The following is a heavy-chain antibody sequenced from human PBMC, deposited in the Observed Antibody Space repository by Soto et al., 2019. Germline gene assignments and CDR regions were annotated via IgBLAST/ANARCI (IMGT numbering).Heavy chain of an antibody. CDR2: INPNSGGT. CDR3: ARDGGYREMWAGAPYYYYYMDV. Sequence: ASVKVSCKASGYTFTGYYMHWVRQAPGQGLEWMGWINPNSGGTNYAQKFQGWVTMTRDTSISTAYMELSRLRSDDTAVYYCARDGGYREMWAGAPYYYYYMDVWGKGTTVTVSS. CDR1: GYTFTGYY. J-gene: IGHJ6*03. D-gene: IGHD3-16*01. V-gene: IGHV1-2*04.